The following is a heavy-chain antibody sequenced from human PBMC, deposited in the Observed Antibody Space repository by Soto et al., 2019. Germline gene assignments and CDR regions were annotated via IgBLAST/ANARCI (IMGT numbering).Heavy chain of an antibody. V-gene: IGHV1-69*15. CDR2: IIPIFGSA. CDR3: AKDGGKDGYFGNWFDP. Sequence: QVQLVQSGAEVKKPGSSVKVSCKASGGTFSNYAITWVRQAPGQGLEWLGRIIPIFGSANYAQKFQGRVTSTAXXXTXTAYMDLSSLRSDDTAVYYCAKDGGKDGYFGNWFDPWGQGTLVTVSS. D-gene: IGHD5-12*01. J-gene: IGHJ5*02. CDR1: GGTFSNYA.